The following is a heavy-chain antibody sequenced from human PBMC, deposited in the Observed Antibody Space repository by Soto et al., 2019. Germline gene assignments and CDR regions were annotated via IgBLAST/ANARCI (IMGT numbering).Heavy chain of an antibody. D-gene: IGHD6-13*01. V-gene: IGHV3-53*01. CDR2: IYSGCST. CDR3: ARASIAAAGYYFDY. J-gene: IGHJ4*02. CDR1: GFTVSTNY. Sequence: EVQLVESGGGLIQPGGSLRLSCAASGFTVSTNYMSWVRQAPGKGLEWVSVIYSGCSTYYADSVKGRFTISRDNSKNTLYLQMNSLRAEDTAVYYCARASIAAAGYYFDYWGQGTLVTVSS.